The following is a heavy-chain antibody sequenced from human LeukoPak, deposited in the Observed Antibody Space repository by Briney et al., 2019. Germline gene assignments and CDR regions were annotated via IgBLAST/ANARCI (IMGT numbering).Heavy chain of an antibody. CDR3: ASSGWPDDAFDI. D-gene: IGHD6-19*01. CDR2: TYYRSKWYN. J-gene: IGHJ3*02. Sequence: SQTLSLTCALSGDSVSSNSAAWNWLRQSPSRGLEWLGRTYYRSKWYNDYAVSVKSRITINPDTSKNQFSLQLNSVTPEDTAVYYCASSGWPDDAFDIWGQGTMVTVSS. CDR1: GDSVSSNSAA. V-gene: IGHV6-1*01.